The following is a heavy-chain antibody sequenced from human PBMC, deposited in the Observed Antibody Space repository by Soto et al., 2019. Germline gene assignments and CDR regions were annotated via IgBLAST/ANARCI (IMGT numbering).Heavy chain of an antibody. Sequence: VESGGAVVMPGGSLTLSCAPSGFSLRGYSMHWVRQAPGQGLEWVALISHHGRDQYNEYAVKGRFTISRDKPKNTLYLEVNSLRPEDSAVYYCARVGYCINGVGAAGGLDPWGQGTLVTVSS. CDR3: ARVGYCINGVGAAGGLDP. D-gene: IGHD2-8*01. V-gene: IGHV3-30*01. CDR2: ISHHGRDQ. CDR1: GFSLRGYS. J-gene: IGHJ5*02.